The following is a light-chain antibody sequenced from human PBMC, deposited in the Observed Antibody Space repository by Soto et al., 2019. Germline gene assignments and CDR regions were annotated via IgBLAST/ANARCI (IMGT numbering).Light chain of an antibody. CDR1: QSVTSNS. J-gene: IGKJ1*01. CDR2: GVS. CDR3: QQYAASPRT. V-gene: IGKV3-20*01. Sequence: EIVLTQSPGTLSLSPRERATLSCRASQSVTSNSLAWYQHRPGQAPRLLIYGVSNRAPGIPDRFSGSGSGTHFTLTISGLEPEDFAVYYCQQYAASPRTFGQGTQVEVK.